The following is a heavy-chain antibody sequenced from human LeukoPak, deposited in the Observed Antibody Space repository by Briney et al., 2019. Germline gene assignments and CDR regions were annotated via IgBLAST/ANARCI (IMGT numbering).Heavy chain of an antibody. D-gene: IGHD3-22*01. CDR2: VYYSGSA. CDR1: GGSIRSYY. J-gene: IGHJ4*02. Sequence: SETLSLTCTVSGGSIRSYYWSWIRQPPGKGLEWIGYVYYSGSANYNPSLKSRVTISVDTSKNQFSLKLSSVTAADTAVYYCARSAPLGAMTLVPTHFDYWGQGTLVTVSS. CDR3: ARSAPLGAMTLVPTHFDY. V-gene: IGHV4-59*01.